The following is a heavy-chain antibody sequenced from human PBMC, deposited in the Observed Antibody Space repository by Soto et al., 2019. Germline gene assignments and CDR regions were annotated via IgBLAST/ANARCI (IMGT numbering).Heavy chain of an antibody. Sequence: EVQLVESGGGLVQPGRSLRLSCAASGFTFDDYAMHWVRQAPGKGLEWVSGISWNGGSIGYADSVKGRFTISRDNAKNSLYLQMNSLRAEDTALYYCAKDRGSGWYGYYGMDVWGQGTTVTVSS. D-gene: IGHD6-19*01. CDR3: AKDRGSGWYGYYGMDV. CDR2: ISWNGGSI. J-gene: IGHJ6*02. V-gene: IGHV3-9*01. CDR1: GFTFDDYA.